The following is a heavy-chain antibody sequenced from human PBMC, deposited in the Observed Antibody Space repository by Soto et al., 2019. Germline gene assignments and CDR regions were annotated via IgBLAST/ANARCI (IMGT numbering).Heavy chain of an antibody. V-gene: IGHV4-31*03. J-gene: IGHJ4*02. CDR3: AISPHSVTTCPYY. D-gene: IGHD4-17*01. CDR2: MYRIGNP. Sequence: SETLSLTCTVSGASIRSGGYYWGWVRQHPGKGQKWIGYMYRIGNPYYNPSLRSRLTISADTSKNQFSLTLSSVTAADTAIYYCAISPHSVTTCPYYWGQGTLVTVSS. CDR1: GASIRSGGYY.